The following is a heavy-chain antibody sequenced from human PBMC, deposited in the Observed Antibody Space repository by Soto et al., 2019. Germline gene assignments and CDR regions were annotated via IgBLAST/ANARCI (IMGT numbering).Heavy chain of an antibody. CDR1: GFTFSSYV. CDR2: ISYDGSNK. Sequence: PGGSLRLSCAASGFTFSSYVMHWVRQAPGKGLEWVAVISYDGSNKYYADSVKGRFTISRDNSKNTLYLQMNSLRAEDTAVYYCARDLRCTNGVCGTWFDPWGQGTLVTVSS. J-gene: IGHJ5*02. V-gene: IGHV3-30-3*01. CDR3: ARDLRCTNGVCGTWFDP. D-gene: IGHD2-8*01.